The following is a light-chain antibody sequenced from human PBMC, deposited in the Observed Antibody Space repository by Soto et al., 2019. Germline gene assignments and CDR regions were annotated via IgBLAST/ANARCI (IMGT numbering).Light chain of an antibody. CDR1: QTISSW. CDR2: KAS. J-gene: IGKJ1*01. V-gene: IGKV1-5*03. Sequence: DIQMTQSPSTLSGSVGDRVTITCRASQTISSWLAWYQQKPGKAPKLLIYKASTLKSGVPSRFSGSGSGTEFTLTISSLEPDDFATYYCQHYHSYSEAFGQGTKVDLK. CDR3: QHYHSYSEA.